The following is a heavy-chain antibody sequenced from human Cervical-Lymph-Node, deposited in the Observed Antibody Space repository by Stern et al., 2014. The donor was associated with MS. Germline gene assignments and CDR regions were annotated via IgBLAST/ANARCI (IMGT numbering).Heavy chain of an antibody. CDR3: ARARVGDYARSPHLDS. V-gene: IGHV3-21*01. D-gene: IGHD4-17*01. CDR1: GFTFSHYS. CDR2: ISNNVNRT. Sequence: EMQLVESGAGLIKPGASLRLSCDASGFTFSHYSITWVRQAPGKGLEWISSISNNVNRTYYADSVEGQFTISRDSAKDSVSLHMVRLRAEDTAVYYCARARVGDYARSPHLDSWGQGTLVTVSS. J-gene: IGHJ4*02.